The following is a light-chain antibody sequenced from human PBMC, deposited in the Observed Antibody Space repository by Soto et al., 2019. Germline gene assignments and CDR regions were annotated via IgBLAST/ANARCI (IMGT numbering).Light chain of an antibody. Sequence: DIVMTQSPDSLAVSLGKRATINCKSSQSVLYSSNNKNYLAWYQQKPGQPPKLLIYWASTRESGVPDRFSGSGSGTDFTLTISSLQSEDFAVYYCQQYDKWPPTFGQGTKVDI. V-gene: IGKV4-1*01. CDR1: QSVLYSSNNKNY. CDR2: WAS. CDR3: QQYDKWPPT. J-gene: IGKJ1*01.